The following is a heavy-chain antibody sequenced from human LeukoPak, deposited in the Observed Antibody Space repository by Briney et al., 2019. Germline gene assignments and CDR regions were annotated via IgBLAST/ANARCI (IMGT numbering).Heavy chain of an antibody. CDR1: GFTFGSYA. Sequence: GGSLRLSCATSGFTFGSYAVTWVRQAPGKGLEWVSGISGSGATDYADSVKGRFTISRDNSKNTLYLQINSLRAEDTAVYYCAKDLNWGGRWGQGTLVTVSS. CDR2: ISGSGAT. V-gene: IGHV3-23*01. J-gene: IGHJ4*02. D-gene: IGHD7-27*01. CDR3: AKDLNWGGR.